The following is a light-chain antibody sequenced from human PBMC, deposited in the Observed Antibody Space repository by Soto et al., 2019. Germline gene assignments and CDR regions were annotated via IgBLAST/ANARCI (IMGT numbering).Light chain of an antibody. CDR1: RSDVGGYNY. CDR3: CSYGGGYTPLV. V-gene: IGLV2-11*01. Sequence: QSALTQPRSVSGSPGQSVTISCTGSRSDVGGYNYVSWYQQHPSKAPKLMIYDVSKRPSGVPGRFSGSKSGNTASLTISGLQAEDEADYYCCSYGGGYTPLVFGGGTKVTVL. J-gene: IGLJ2*01. CDR2: DVS.